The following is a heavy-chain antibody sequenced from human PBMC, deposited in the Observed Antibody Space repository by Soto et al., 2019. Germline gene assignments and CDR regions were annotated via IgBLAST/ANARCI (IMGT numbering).Heavy chain of an antibody. CDR3: ANDLRGYSGYDNYYYYGMDV. J-gene: IGHJ6*02. CDR1: GFTFSSYG. D-gene: IGHD5-12*01. Sequence: PGGSLRLSCAASGFTFSSYGMHWVRQAPGKGLEWVAVISYDGSNKYYADSVKGRFTISRDNSKNTLYPQMNSLRAEDTAVYYCANDLRGYSGYDNYYYYGMDVWGQGTTVTVSS. CDR2: ISYDGSNK. V-gene: IGHV3-30*18.